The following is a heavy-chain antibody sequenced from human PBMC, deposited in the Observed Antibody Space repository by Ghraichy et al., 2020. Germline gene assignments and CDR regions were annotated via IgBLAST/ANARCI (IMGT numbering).Heavy chain of an antibody. V-gene: IGHV3-33*01. D-gene: IGHD1-26*01. CDR2: IWYDGSNK. J-gene: IGHJ6*02. CDR1: GFTFSSYG. CDR3: ARDSIVGATGGIAGGMDV. Sequence: GGSLRLSCAASGFTFSSYGLHWVRQAPGKGLEWVAVIWYDGSNKYYADSVKGRFTISRDNSKNTLYLQMNSLRAEDTAVYYCARDSIVGATGGIAGGMDVWGQGTTVTVSS.